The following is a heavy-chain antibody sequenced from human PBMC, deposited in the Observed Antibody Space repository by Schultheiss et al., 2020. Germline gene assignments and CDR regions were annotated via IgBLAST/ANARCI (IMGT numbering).Heavy chain of an antibody. CDR3: ARDRVVQGVDPWDYYYGMDV. Sequence: GGSLRLSCAASGFSFSSYGMNWVRQAPGKGLEWVSSITSSSSFIYYADSVKGRFTISRDNAKNSLYLQMNSLRAEDTAVYYCARDRVVQGVDPWDYYYGMDVWGQGTTVTVSS. CDR2: ITSSSSFI. J-gene: IGHJ6*02. CDR1: GFSFSSYG. V-gene: IGHV3-21*01. D-gene: IGHD3-10*01.